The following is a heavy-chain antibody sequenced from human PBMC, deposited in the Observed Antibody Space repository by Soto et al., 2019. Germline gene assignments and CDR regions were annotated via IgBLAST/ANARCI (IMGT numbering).Heavy chain of an antibody. CDR1: GYTLTGYC. V-gene: IGHV1-46*01. J-gene: IGHJ5*02. CDR3: ARDIVVAPTARGWFDP. CDR2: INPNSGST. D-gene: IGHD2-2*01. Sequence: ASVKVSCKASGYTLTGYCIHWVRQAPGQGLEWMGIINPNSGSTSYAQKFQDRVTMTRDTSTSTVYMELSSLRSEDTAVYYCARDIVVAPTARGWFDPWGQGTLVTVSS.